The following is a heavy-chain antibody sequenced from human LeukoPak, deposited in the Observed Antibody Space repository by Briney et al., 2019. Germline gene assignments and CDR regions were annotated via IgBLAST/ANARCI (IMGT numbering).Heavy chain of an antibody. V-gene: IGHV4-61*01. CDR2: IYYSGST. Sequence: PSETLSLTCTVSGGSVGSGSYYWSWIRQPPGKGLEWIGYIYYSGSTSYNPSLKSRVTISVDTSKNQFSLKLSSVTAADTAVYYCARENYYDSLTFDYWGQGTLVTVSS. D-gene: IGHD3-22*01. J-gene: IGHJ4*02. CDR1: GGSVGSGSYY. CDR3: ARENYYDSLTFDY.